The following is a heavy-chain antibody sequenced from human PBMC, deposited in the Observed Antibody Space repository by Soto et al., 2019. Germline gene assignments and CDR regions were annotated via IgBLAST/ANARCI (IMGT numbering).Heavy chain of an antibody. J-gene: IGHJ6*02. D-gene: IGHD1-26*01. CDR2: INPSGGST. CDR3: AREGWLSGYNYGMDV. Sequence: ASVKVSCKASGYTFTSYYMHWARQAPGQGLEWMGIINPSGGSTSYAQKFQGRVTMTRDTSTSTVYMELSSLRSEDTAVYYCAREGWLSGYNYGMDVWGQGTTVTVSS. CDR1: GYTFTSYY. V-gene: IGHV1-46*01.